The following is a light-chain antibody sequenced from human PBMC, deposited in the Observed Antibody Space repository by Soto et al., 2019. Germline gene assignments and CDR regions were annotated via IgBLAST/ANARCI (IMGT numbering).Light chain of an antibody. Sequence: EIVLPQSPGTLSLSPGERATLSCRASQSVSSSYLAWYQQKPGQAPRLLLDGASSRATGIPDRFSGSGSGPDFNLTISRLEPEDLAVYYCQQYGSSPWTFGQGTKVEIK. CDR3: QQYGSSPWT. CDR2: GAS. V-gene: IGKV3-20*01. J-gene: IGKJ1*01. CDR1: QSVSSSY.